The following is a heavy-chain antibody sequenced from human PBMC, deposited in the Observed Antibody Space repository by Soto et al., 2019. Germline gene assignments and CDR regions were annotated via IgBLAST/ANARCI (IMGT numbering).Heavy chain of an antibody. D-gene: IGHD6-13*01. CDR3: AKRIAAADFDY. V-gene: IGHV3-23*01. CDR1: GFTFGSYA. CDR2: ISGSGAKT. J-gene: IGHJ4*02. Sequence: GGSLRLSCASSGFTFGSYAMVLVRQGPGKGLEWVSTISGSGAKTYYADSVKGRFTISRDNSENTLYLQMNSLRAEDTAVYYCAKRIAAADFDYWGQGTLVTVSS.